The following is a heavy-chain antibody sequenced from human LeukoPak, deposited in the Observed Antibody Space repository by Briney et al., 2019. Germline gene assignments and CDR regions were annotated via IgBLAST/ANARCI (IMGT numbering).Heavy chain of an antibody. CDR1: GGPISSYY. D-gene: IGHD5-18*01. J-gene: IGHJ4*02. CDR3: ARRRYSYCFDN. CDR2: IYNRGRT. V-gene: IGHV4-4*09. Sequence: SETLSLTCTVSGGPISSYYWSWIRQPPGKGLERGGYIYNRGRTNYNPSLKSRVNISVDTSKNQFSLKLSAGTAAGTAVYYCARRRYSYCFDNWGQGTLVTVSS.